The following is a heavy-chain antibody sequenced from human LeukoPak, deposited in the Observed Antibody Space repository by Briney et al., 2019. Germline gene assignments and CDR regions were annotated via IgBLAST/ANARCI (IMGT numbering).Heavy chain of an antibody. Sequence: SQTLSLTCAISGDSVSSNGAAWNWIRQSPSRGLEWLGRTYYRSKWYNSYAVSVKSRITINPDTSKNQFSLHLNSVTPEDTAVYYCARVGAAVAGQTNWFDPWGQGTLVTVSS. CDR1: GDSVSSNGAA. V-gene: IGHV6-1*01. D-gene: IGHD6-19*01. CDR3: ARVGAAVAGQTNWFDP. CDR2: TYYRSKWYN. J-gene: IGHJ5*02.